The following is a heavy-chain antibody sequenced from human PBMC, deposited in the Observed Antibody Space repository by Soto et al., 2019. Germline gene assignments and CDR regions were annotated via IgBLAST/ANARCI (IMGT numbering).Heavy chain of an antibody. D-gene: IGHD3-22*01. V-gene: IGHV5-51*01. CDR1: GYSFTSYW. CDR2: IHPGDSDT. Sequence: PGESLKISCKGSGYSFTSYWIGWVRQMPGKGLEWMGIIHPGDSDTRYSPSFEGQVTISVDKSVRTASLQWSSLKASDTAMYYCARRSDSSDYSLLFDYWGQGILVTVSS. CDR3: ARRSDSSDYSLLFDY. J-gene: IGHJ4*02.